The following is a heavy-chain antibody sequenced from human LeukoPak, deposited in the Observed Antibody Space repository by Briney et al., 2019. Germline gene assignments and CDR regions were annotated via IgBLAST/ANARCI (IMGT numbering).Heavy chain of an antibody. Sequence: GGSLRLSCAASGFTVSSNYMSWVRQAPGKGLEWVSVIYSGGSTYYADSVKGRFTISRDSSKNTLHFQMNTLRAEDTAVYYCARGADRETTYSQIDYWGQGTLVTVSS. CDR2: IYSGGST. D-gene: IGHD6-13*01. J-gene: IGHJ4*02. CDR1: GFTVSSNY. CDR3: ARGADRETTYSQIDY. V-gene: IGHV3-53*01.